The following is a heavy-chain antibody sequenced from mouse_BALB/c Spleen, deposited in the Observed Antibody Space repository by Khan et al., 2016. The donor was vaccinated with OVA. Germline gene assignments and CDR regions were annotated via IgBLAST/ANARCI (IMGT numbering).Heavy chain of an antibody. CDR2: ISSGGSYT. V-gene: IGHV5-9-3*01. J-gene: IGHJ2*01. CDR3: ARQVGIYDGPFDD. Sequence: EVELVESGGGLVKPGGSLKLSCAASGFTFSSYAMSWVRQTPEKRLEWVATISSGGSYTYYPDSVKGRFPISRDNAKNTLCLQRSSLRSEETAMYYCARQVGIYDGPFDDWGQGTTLTVSS. CDR1: GFTFSSYA. D-gene: IGHD2-3*01.